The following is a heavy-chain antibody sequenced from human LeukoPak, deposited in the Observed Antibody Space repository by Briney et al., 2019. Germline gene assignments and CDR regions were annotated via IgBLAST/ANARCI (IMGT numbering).Heavy chain of an antibody. Sequence: GGSLRLSCAASGFTFSSYAMSWVRQAPGKGLEWVSAISGSGGSTYYADSVKGRSTISRDNPKHTLYLQMNSLRAEDTAVYYCAKDRYSSSFGVLDYWGQGTLVTVSS. D-gene: IGHD6-6*01. J-gene: IGHJ4*02. CDR3: AKDRYSSSFGVLDY. CDR2: ISGSGGST. CDR1: GFTFSSYA. V-gene: IGHV3-23*01.